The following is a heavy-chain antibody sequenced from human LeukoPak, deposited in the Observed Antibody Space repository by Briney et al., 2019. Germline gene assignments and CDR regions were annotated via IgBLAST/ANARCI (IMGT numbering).Heavy chain of an antibody. V-gene: IGHV3-21*01. CDR1: GFTFRNYA. CDR3: AREGSGSSWYPFDY. J-gene: IGHJ4*02. CDR2: ISSSSSYI. Sequence: PGGSLRLSCAASGFTFRNYAMSWVRQAPGKGLEWVSSISSSSSYIYYADSVKGRFTISRDNAKNSLYLQMNSLRAEDTAVYYCAREGSGSSWYPFDYWGQGTLVTVSS. D-gene: IGHD6-13*01.